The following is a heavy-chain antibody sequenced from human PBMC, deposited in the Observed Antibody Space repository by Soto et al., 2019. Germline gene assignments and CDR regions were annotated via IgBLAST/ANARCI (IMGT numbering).Heavy chain of an antibody. V-gene: IGHV1-18*01. CDR1: GYTFTTYG. J-gene: IGHJ4*02. CDR3: AIGLGSGWWYPDY. D-gene: IGHD6-19*01. Sequence: QVQLVQSGAEVKKPGASVKVSCKASGYTFTTYGISWVRQAPGQGLEWMGWISGYNGNTNYGKNFQARVSMTTATATSTDYMELRSLRSDDTAVYYCAIGLGSGWWYPDYWGQGTLVTVSS. CDR2: ISGYNGNT.